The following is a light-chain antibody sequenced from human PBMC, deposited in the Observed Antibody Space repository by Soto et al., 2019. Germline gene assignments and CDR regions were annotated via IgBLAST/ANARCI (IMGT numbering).Light chain of an antibody. CDR3: MQGTHWPHT. V-gene: IGKV2-30*01. CDR1: QSLVYIDGNTY. Sequence: DVVMTQSPLSLPVTLAQPASISCRSSQSLVYIDGNTYLTWFQQKPGQSPRRLIYKVSTRDSGVPGRFSGSGSGTDFTLKISRVEAEDVGVYYDMQGTHWPHTFGQGTKLEIK. J-gene: IGKJ2*01. CDR2: KVS.